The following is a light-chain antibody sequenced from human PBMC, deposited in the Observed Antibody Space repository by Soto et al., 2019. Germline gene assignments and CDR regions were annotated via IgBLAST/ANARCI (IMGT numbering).Light chain of an antibody. Sequence: EIVLTPSPGTLSLSPVERVTLSCRASQSVSNDYLAWYQQKPGQAPRLLISGASSRATGIPDRFSGSGSGADFTLTISRLEPEDFAFYYCQQYDNWPRTFGQGTKVDIK. CDR1: QSVSNDY. CDR2: GAS. V-gene: IGKV3-20*01. J-gene: IGKJ1*01. CDR3: QQYDNWPRT.